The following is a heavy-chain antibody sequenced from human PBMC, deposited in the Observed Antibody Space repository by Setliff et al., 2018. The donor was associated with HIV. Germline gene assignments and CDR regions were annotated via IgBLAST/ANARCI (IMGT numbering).Heavy chain of an antibody. J-gene: IGHJ4*02. CDR3: AKELAASGLGYFDS. D-gene: IGHD3-22*01. CDR1: GYTFTGHY. CDR2: IWYDGSNK. V-gene: IGHV3-33*06. Sequence: SCKASGYTFTGHYLHWVRQAPGKGLEWVAVIWYDGSNKYYADSVKGRFTISGDNSKNTLYLQMNSLRTEDTAEYYCAKELAASGLGYFDSWGRGILVTVSS.